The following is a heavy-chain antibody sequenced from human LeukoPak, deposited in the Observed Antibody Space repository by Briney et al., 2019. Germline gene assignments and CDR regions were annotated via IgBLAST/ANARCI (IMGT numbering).Heavy chain of an antibody. J-gene: IGHJ4*02. V-gene: IGHV4-34*01. Sequence: PSETPSLTCAVYGGSFSGYYRSWIRQPPGKGLEWIGEINHSGSTNYNPSLKSRVTISVDTSKNQFSLKLSSVTDADTAVYFCAREGVYPSEWGQGTLVGDSS. CDR1: GGSFSGYY. CDR3: AREGVYPSE. D-gene: IGHD2-8*01. CDR2: INHSGST.